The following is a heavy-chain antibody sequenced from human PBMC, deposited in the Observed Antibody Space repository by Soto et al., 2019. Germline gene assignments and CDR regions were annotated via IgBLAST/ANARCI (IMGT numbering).Heavy chain of an antibody. V-gene: IGHV4-34*01. CDR2: INHSGST. CDR1: GGSFSGYY. D-gene: IGHD3-16*02. CDR3: ARSGSYRYFDY. J-gene: IGHJ4*02. Sequence: SETLSLTCAVYGGSFSGYYWSWIRQPPGKGLEWIGEINHSGSTTYNPSLKSRVAVSVDTSKNQFSLKLSSVTAADTAVYYCARSGSYRYFDYWGQGTLVTVSS.